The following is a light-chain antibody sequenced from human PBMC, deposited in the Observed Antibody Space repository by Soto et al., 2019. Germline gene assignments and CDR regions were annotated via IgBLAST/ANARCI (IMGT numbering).Light chain of an antibody. CDR2: GNS. CDR3: QAWDSSTAVV. J-gene: IGLJ2*01. Sequence: QSVLTQPPSVSGAPGQRVTISCTGSSSNIGAGYNVHWYQQLPGTAPKLLIFGNSNRPSGVPDRFSGSNSGNTATLTISGTQAMDEADYYCQAWDSSTAVVFGGGTKLTVL. V-gene: IGLV1-40*01. CDR1: SSNIGAGYN.